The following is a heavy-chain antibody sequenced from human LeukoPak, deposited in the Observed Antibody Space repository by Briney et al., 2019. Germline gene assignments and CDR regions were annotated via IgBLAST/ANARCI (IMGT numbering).Heavy chain of an antibody. CDR1: GYTFTSYG. Sequence: ASVKVSCKASGYTFTSYGISWVRQATGQGLEWMGWISAYNGNTNYAQKLQGRVTMTTDASTSTAYMELRSLRSDDTAVYYCATLYSSGWDAFDIWGQGTMVTVSS. J-gene: IGHJ3*02. D-gene: IGHD6-19*01. CDR2: ISAYNGNT. CDR3: ATLYSSGWDAFDI. V-gene: IGHV1-18*01.